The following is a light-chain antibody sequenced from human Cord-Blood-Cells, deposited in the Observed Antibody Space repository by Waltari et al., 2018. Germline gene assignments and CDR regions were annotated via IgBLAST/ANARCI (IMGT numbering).Light chain of an antibody. J-gene: IGKJ4*01. CDR2: GAS. CDR3: QQYNNWPLT. CDR1: QLVSSN. Sequence: EIVMTQSPATLSVSPGERATLSCRASQLVSSNLAWYQQKPGQAPRLLIYGASTRANGSPARFSGSGSGTEFTLTISSLQSEDFAVYYCQQYNNWPLTFGGGTKVEIK. V-gene: IGKV3-15*01.